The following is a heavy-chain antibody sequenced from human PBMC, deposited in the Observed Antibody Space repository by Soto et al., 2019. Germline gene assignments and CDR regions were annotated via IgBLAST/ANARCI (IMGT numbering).Heavy chain of an antibody. J-gene: IGHJ4*02. Sequence: SETLSLTCAVYGGSFSGYYWSWIRQPPGKGLEWIGEINHSGSTNYNPSLKSRVTISVDTSKNQFSLKLSSVTAADTAVYYCARAIAARPDFFDYWGQGTLVTVSS. CDR2: INHSGST. CDR1: GGSFSGYY. D-gene: IGHD6-6*01. V-gene: IGHV4-34*01. CDR3: ARAIAARPDFFDY.